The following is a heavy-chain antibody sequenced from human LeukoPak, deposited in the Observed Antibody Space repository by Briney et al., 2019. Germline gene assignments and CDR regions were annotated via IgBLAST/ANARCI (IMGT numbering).Heavy chain of an antibody. J-gene: IGHJ4*02. CDR3: AASNLKYCSSTSCYGFDY. D-gene: IGHD2-2*01. Sequence: PGGSLRLSCAASGFTFSSYGMHWVRQAPGKGLEWVAFIRYDGSNKYYADSVKGRFTISRDNSKNTLYLQMNSLRAEDTAVYYCAASNLKYCSSTSCYGFDYWGQGTLVTVSS. CDR2: IRYDGSNK. CDR1: GFTFSSYG. V-gene: IGHV3-30*02.